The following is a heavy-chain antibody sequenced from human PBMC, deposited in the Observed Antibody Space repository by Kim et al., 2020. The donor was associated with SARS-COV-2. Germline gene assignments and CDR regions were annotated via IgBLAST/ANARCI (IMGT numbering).Heavy chain of an antibody. CDR2: IYYSWST. D-gene: IGHD4-17*01. Sequence: SETLSLTCTVSGGSISSSSYYWGWIRQPPGKGLEWIGSIYYSWSTYYNPSLKSRVTISVDTSKNQFSLKLSSVTAADTAVYYCAREPPVTAEDYYYYGMDVWGQGTTVTVSS. CDR3: AREPPVTAEDYYYYGMDV. J-gene: IGHJ6*02. V-gene: IGHV4-39*07. CDR1: GGSISSSSYY.